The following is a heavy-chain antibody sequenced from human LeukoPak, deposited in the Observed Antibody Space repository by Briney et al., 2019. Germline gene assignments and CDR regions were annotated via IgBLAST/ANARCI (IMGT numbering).Heavy chain of an antibody. V-gene: IGHV3-7*01. CDR2: IKQDGSEK. J-gene: IGHJ4*02. CDR1: GFTFSSYW. CDR3: ARVPRRRFLEWLYFDY. Sequence: GGSLRLSCAASGFTFSSYWMSWVRQAPGKGLEWVANIKQDGSEKYYVDSVKGRFTISRDNAKNSLYLQMNSLRAEDTAVYYCARVPRRRFLEWLYFDYWGQGTLVTVSS. D-gene: IGHD3-3*01.